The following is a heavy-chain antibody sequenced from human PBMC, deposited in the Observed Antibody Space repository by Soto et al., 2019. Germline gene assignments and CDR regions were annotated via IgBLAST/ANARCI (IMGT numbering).Heavy chain of an antibody. V-gene: IGHV2-26*01. D-gene: IGHD3-22*01. CDR1: GFSLSNPRMG. Sequence: QVTLKESGPVLVKPTETLTLTCTVSGFSLSNPRMGVSWIRQPPGKALEWLAHIFSNDDKSYSTSLKSRVTISKDTSTSQVVLTMTNMHPVDTATYYCARVYDSSGYDYWGQGTPVTVSS. CDR2: IFSNDDK. CDR3: ARVYDSSGYDY. J-gene: IGHJ4*02.